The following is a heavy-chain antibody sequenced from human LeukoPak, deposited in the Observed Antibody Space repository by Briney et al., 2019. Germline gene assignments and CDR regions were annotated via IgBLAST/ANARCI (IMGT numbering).Heavy chain of an antibody. Sequence: PSETLSLTCAVYGGSFSGYYWSWIRQPPGKGLEWIGEINHSGGTNYNPSLKSRVTISVDTSKNQFSLKLSSVTAADTAVYYCARAPYYYMDVWGKGTTVTISS. J-gene: IGHJ6*03. V-gene: IGHV4-34*01. CDR1: GGSFSGYY. CDR3: ARAPYYYMDV. CDR2: INHSGGT.